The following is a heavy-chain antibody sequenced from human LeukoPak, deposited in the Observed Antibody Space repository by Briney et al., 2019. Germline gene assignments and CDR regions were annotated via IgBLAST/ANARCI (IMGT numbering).Heavy chain of an antibody. V-gene: IGHV4-59*08. J-gene: IGHJ4*02. CDR2: IYYRGNT. CDR1: GGSISSYY. D-gene: IGHD3-22*01. Sequence: SETLSLTCTVSGGSISSYYWTWIRQPPGKGLEWIGYIYYRGNTKYNPSLKSRVSISVDTSKNKFSLNLSSVTAADTAVYYCARLEDYYDGSGYYYHWGQGTLVTVSS. CDR3: ARLEDYYDGSGYYYH.